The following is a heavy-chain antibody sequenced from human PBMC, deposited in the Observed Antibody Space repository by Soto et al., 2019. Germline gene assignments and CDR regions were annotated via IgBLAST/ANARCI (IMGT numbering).Heavy chain of an antibody. Sequence: PSETLSLTCTVSGGSISSGDYYWSWIRQPPGKGLEWIGYMYYSGSTFYNPSFKSRVTISVDTSKNQFSLKLNSVTAADTAVYYCARDLWGYCGTDCSPLDVCGQGTTVTVSS. D-gene: IGHD2-21*02. V-gene: IGHV4-61*08. CDR3: ARDLWGYCGTDCSPLDV. CDR2: MYYSGST. CDR1: GGSISSGDYY. J-gene: IGHJ6*02.